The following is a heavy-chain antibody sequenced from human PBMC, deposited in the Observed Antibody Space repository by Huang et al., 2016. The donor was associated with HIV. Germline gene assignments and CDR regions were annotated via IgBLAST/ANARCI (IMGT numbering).Heavy chain of an antibody. CDR1: GFTFNNYA. CDR2: VSGSGGST. J-gene: IGHJ4*02. CDR3: AKGFDRIATSVFDY. V-gene: IGHV3-23*01. Sequence: EVQLLESGGSLVQPGGSLRLSCSTSGFTFNNYAMSWVRQAPGKGLEWVSTVSGSGGSTHYADSMKGRFTISRDNSKNTLYMQMNSVRAEDTAFYYCAKGFDRIATSVFDYWGQGTLVTVAS. D-gene: IGHD6-13*01.